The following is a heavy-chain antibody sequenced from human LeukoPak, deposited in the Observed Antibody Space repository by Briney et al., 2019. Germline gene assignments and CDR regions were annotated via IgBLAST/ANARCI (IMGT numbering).Heavy chain of an antibody. J-gene: IGHJ5*02. CDR1: GFTFSSYA. CDR2: ISYDGSNK. D-gene: IGHD3-10*01. CDR3: AKCRVVRGGHNWFDP. Sequence: GGSLRLSCAASGFTFSSYAMHWVRQAPGKGLEWVAVISYDGSNKYYADSVKGRFTISRDNSKNTLYLQMNSLRAEDTAVYYCAKCRVVRGGHNWFDPWGQGTLVTVSS. V-gene: IGHV3-30-3*02.